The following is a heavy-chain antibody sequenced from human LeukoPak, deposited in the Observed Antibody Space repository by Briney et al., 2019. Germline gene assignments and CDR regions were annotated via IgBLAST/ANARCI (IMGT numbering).Heavy chain of an antibody. CDR2: ISYGGSNK. Sequence: GGSLRLSCAASGFTFSSYAMHWVRQAPGKGLEWVAVISYGGSNKYYADSVKGRFAISRDNSKNTLYLQMNSLRAEDTAVYYCASLITIFDAFDIWGQGTMVTVSS. CDR3: ASLITIFDAFDI. CDR1: GFTFSSYA. V-gene: IGHV3-30*09. J-gene: IGHJ3*02. D-gene: IGHD3-9*01.